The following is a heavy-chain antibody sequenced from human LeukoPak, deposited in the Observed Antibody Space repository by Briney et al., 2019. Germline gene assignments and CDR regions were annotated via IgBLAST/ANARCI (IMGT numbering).Heavy chain of an antibody. CDR1: GGSISSGSYY. CDR3: ARELVGKQWLVRGDAFDI. D-gene: IGHD6-19*01. V-gene: IGHV4-61*02. CDR2: IYTSGST. J-gene: IGHJ3*02. Sequence: SETLSLTCTVSGGSISSGSYYWSWIRQPAGKGLEWIGRIYTSGSTNCNPSLKSRVTISVDTSKNQFSLKLSSVTAADTAVYYCARELVGKQWLVRGDAFDIWGQGTMVTVSS.